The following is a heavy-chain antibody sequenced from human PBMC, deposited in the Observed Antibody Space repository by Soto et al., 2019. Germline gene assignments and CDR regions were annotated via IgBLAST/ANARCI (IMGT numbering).Heavy chain of an antibody. CDR1: GGSISSSSYY. J-gene: IGHJ4*02. D-gene: IGHD3-22*01. CDR2: IYFSGST. Sequence: PSATLSLTCTVSGGSISSSSYYWGWIRQPPGKGLEWIGYIYFSGSTTYKPSLKSRVAISVDTSKNQFFLKLNSVTAADTAVYYCARLGGYYQAFDQWGQGSLVTVSS. CDR3: ARLGGYYQAFDQ. V-gene: IGHV4-61*05.